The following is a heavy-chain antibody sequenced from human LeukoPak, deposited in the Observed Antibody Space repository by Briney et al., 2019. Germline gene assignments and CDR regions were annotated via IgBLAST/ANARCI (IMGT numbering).Heavy chain of an antibody. CDR2: INPSGGIT. J-gene: IGHJ4*02. V-gene: IGHV1-46*01. Sequence: GASVKVSCKASGYTFSNYFMHWVRQAPGQGLEWMGMINPSGGITNYAQKFQDRVTMTSDTSTNTVFMELSSLTSEDTAVYYCGRGPLNRAASLGRGLIIPDWGQGTLVIVAS. CDR1: GYTFSNYF. D-gene: IGHD3-10*01. CDR3: GRGPLNRAASLGRGLIIPD.